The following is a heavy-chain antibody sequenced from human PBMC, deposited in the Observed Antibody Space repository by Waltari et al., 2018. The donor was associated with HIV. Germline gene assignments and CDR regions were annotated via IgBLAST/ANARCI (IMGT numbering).Heavy chain of an antibody. D-gene: IGHD3-10*01. CDR1: GGSFSVYY. CDR3: ARRKYGSGSYYDY. V-gene: IGHV4-34*01. CDR2: INHSGST. Sequence: QVQLQQWGAGLLKPSETLSLTCPVYGGSFSVYYWSCIRQPPGKGLEWSGEINHSGSTNYNPSLKSRVTISVDTSKNQFALKLSSVTAADTAVYYCARRKYGSGSYYDYWGQGTLVTVSS. J-gene: IGHJ4*02.